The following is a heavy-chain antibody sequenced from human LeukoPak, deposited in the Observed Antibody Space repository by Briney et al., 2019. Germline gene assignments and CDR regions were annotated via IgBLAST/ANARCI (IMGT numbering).Heavy chain of an antibody. D-gene: IGHD5-18*01. CDR2: ISYDGSNK. J-gene: IGHJ4*02. V-gene: IGHV3-30*04. CDR1: GFTFSSYA. CDR3: AREEIGYSYGYSLDY. Sequence: GGSLRLSCAASGFTFSSYAMHWVRQAPGKGLEWVAVISYDGSNKYYADSVKGRFTISRDNSKNTLYLQMNSLRAEDTAVYYCAREEIGYSYGYSLDYWGQGTLVTVSS.